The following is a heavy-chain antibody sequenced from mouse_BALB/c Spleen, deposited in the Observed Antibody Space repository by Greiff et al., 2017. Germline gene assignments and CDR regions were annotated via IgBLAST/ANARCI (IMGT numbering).Heavy chain of an antibody. V-gene: IGHV2-9-2*01. CDR2: IWTGGGT. CDR3: VRGSYYAMDY. Sequence: VQVVESGPGLVAPSQSLSITCTVSGFSLTSYDISWIRQPPGKGLEWLGVIWTGGGTNYNSAFMSRLSISKDNSKSQVFLKMNSLQTDDTAIYYCVRGSYYAMDYWGQGTSVTVSS. J-gene: IGHJ4*01. CDR1: GFSLTSYD.